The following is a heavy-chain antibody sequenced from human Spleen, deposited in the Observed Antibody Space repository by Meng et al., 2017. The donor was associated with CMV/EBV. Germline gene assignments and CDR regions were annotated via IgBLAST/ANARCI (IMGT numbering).Heavy chain of an antibody. CDR3: VAQPGSSSYRAPPRHY. CDR2: IKQDGSEK. V-gene: IGHV3-7*03. Sequence: GESLKISCAASGFTVTGNHMSWVRQAPGKGLEWVANIKQDGSEKYYVDSVKGRFTISRDNAKNSLYLQMTSLRPEDTAFYYCVAQPGSSSYRAPPRHYWGQGTLVTVSS. J-gene: IGHJ4*02. CDR1: GFTVTGNH. D-gene: IGHD6-13*01.